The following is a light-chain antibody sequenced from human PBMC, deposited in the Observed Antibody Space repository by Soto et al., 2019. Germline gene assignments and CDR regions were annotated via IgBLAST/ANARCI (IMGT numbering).Light chain of an antibody. V-gene: IGKV3-20*01. CDR2: GAS. CDR3: QQYGSSPRT. CDR1: QSFTSNY. J-gene: IGKJ1*01. Sequence: DMVLTQSPATLSLSPGERATLSCRASQSFTSNYLAWYQQRPGQAPRLLIYGASTRATGIPDRFSGSGSGTDFTLTISRLEPEDFAVYYCQQYGSSPRTFGQGTKVHIK.